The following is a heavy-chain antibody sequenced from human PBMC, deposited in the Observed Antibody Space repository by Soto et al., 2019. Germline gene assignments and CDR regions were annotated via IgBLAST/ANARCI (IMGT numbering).Heavy chain of an antibody. V-gene: IGHV1-69*13. CDR3: ARRYGYCGGDCYQYYFDY. D-gene: IGHD2-21*02. CDR2: IIPIFGTA. CDR1: GGTFTNYA. Sequence: SVKVSCKASGGTFTNYAFCWVRQAPGQGLEWLGGIIPIFGTADYAQKFQGRVTITADEPTSTVHMELSSLRSDDTAVYYCARRYGYCGGDCYQYYFDYWGQGTLVTVSS. J-gene: IGHJ4*02.